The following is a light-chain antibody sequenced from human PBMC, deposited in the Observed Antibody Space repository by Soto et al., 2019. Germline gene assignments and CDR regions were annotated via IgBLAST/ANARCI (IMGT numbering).Light chain of an antibody. J-gene: IGKJ2*01. CDR1: KDISNY. V-gene: IGKV1-27*01. CDR3: QKYNSAPYT. Sequence: DVQMTQSPSSLSASEGDRVTITCRASKDISNYLAWYQQKPGKVPDLLIYAASTLQSGVTSRFSGSGSGTDFNLTISSLQPEDVATYYCQKYNSAPYTFGQGTKLEIK. CDR2: AAS.